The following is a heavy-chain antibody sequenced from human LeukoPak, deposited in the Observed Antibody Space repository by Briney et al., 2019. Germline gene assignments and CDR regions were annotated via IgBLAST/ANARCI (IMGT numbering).Heavy chain of an antibody. Sequence: SGGSLRLSCAASGFTFSSYAMHWVRQAPGRGLEYVSAISSNGGSTYYANSVKGRFTISRHNYKNTLYLQMDSLRAEDMAVYYCARVNGYGQDYWGQGTLVTVSS. CDR2: ISSNGGST. V-gene: IGHV3-64*01. CDR1: GFTFSSYA. J-gene: IGHJ4*02. D-gene: IGHD3-22*01. CDR3: ARVNGYGQDY.